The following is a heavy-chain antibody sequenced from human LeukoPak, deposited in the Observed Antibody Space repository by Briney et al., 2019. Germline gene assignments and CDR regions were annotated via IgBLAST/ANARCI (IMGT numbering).Heavy chain of an antibody. CDR1: GYKFTSYG. CDR2: ISTSKKDT. Sequence: EASVNVSCTASGYKFTSYGVSWMRNAPPPGLELMGWISTSKKDTQYRNSLQGIVTMTTDTPTSTDYMELSSLRSENTAVSYCERVGTTWKQTPGYYSYYMDVWGKGTTVTVSS. D-gene: IGHD5-12*01. V-gene: IGHV1-18*01. J-gene: IGHJ6*03. CDR3: ERVGTTWKQTPGYYSYYMDV.